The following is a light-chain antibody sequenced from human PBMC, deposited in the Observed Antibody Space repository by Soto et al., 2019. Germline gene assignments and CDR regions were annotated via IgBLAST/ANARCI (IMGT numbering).Light chain of an antibody. CDR2: AAS. CDR3: QQLNIYPSIYT. V-gene: IGKV1-9*01. Sequence: DIQLTQSPSFLSASAGDRVTITCRASQGISRYLAWYQQKPGKAPKLLIYAASTLQSGVPSRFSGGGSGTEFTLTISSLQPEDFATCHCQQLNIYPSIYTFGQGTNLEIK. CDR1: QGISRY. J-gene: IGKJ2*01.